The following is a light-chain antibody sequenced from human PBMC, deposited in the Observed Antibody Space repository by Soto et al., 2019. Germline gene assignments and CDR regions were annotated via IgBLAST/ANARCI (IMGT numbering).Light chain of an antibody. CDR1: QSVSSY. V-gene: IGKV3-11*01. CDR2: EAS. J-gene: IGKJ2*01. CDR3: QQRSSWPT. Sequence: EIVLTQSPATLSLSPGERATLSCRASQSVSSYLAWYQHKPGQAPRLLIYEASNRATGIPARFSGSGSGTDFTLTISSLEPEDFAVYYCQQRSSWPTFGQGTKLEIK.